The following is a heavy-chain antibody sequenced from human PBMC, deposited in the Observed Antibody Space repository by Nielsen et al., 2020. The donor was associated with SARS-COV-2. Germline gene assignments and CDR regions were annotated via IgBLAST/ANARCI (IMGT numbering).Heavy chain of an antibody. J-gene: IGHJ5*02. Sequence: LKISCAASGFTFSSYAMSWVRQAPGKGLEWVSAISGSGGITFYADSVKGRFTFSRDNSKNTLYLQMNSLRAEDTAVYYCAKGLPGSWFDPWGQGTLVTVSS. CDR2: ISGSGGIT. CDR1: GFTFSSYA. D-gene: IGHD5-12*01. CDR3: AKGLPGSWFDP. V-gene: IGHV3-23*01.